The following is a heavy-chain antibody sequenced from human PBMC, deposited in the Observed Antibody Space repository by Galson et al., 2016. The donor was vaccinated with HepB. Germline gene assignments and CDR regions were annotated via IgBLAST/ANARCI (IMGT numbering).Heavy chain of an antibody. CDR1: GFTFSRYA. CDR2: ISDNGSNK. V-gene: IGHV3-30-3*01. D-gene: IGHD3-16*01. CDR3: ATWGFTLGVDH. J-gene: IGHJ4*02. Sequence: SLRLSCAASGFTFSRYAMHWVRQAPGKGLGWVAVISDNGSNKYYADSVKGRFTISRDNSEHTLYLQMNSLRTEDTAMYYCATWGFTLGVDHWGQGILVTVSS.